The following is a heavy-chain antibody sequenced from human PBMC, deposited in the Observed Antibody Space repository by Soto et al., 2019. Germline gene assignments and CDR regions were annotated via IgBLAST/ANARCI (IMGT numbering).Heavy chain of an antibody. CDR1: GGSFSGYY. CDR3: ARGGITMVRGRHWFDP. CDR2: INHSGST. Sequence: SETLSLTCAVYGGSFSGYYWNWIRQPPGKGLGWIGEINHSGSTNYNPSLKSRVTISVDTSKNQFSLKLSSVTAADTAVYYCARGGITMVRGRHWFDPWGQGTLVTVSS. V-gene: IGHV4-34*01. J-gene: IGHJ5*02. D-gene: IGHD3-10*01.